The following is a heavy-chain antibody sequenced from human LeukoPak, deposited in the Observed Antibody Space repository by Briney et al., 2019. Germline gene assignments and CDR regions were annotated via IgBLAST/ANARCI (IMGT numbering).Heavy chain of an antibody. CDR3: ANSYDILTGVDY. D-gene: IGHD3-9*01. CDR2: ISGSGGST. CDR1: GFTFSSYA. Sequence: GGSLRLSCAASGFTFSSYAMSWVRQAPGKELEWVSAISGSGGSTYYADSVKGRFTISRDNSKNTLYLQMNSLRAEDTAVYYCANSYDILTGVDYWGQGTLVTVSS. V-gene: IGHV3-23*01. J-gene: IGHJ4*02.